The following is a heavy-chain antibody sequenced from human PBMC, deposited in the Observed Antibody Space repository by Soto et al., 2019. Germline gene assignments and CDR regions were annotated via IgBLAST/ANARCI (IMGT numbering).Heavy chain of an antibody. CDR2: IIPIFGTA. Sequence: GASVKVSCKASGGTFSSYAISWVRQAPGQGLEWMGGIIPIFGTANYAQKFQGRVTITADESTSTAYMELSSLRSEDTAVYYCARGYCSSTSCYHNWFDPWGQGTLVTVSS. J-gene: IGHJ5*02. CDR3: ARGYCSSTSCYHNWFDP. D-gene: IGHD2-2*01. CDR1: GGTFSSYA. V-gene: IGHV1-69*13.